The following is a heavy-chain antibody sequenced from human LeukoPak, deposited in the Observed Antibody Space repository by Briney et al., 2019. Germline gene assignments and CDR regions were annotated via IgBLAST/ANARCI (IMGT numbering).Heavy chain of an antibody. CDR1: GGSFSGYY. CDR3: ARSPSIAPRPDY. V-gene: IGHV4-34*01. CDR2: INHSGST. Sequence: PSETLSLTCAVYGGSFSGYYWSWIRQPPGKGLEWIGEINHSGSTNYNPSLKSRVTISVDTSKNQFSLKLSSVTAADTAVYYCARSPSIAPRPDYWGQGTLVTVSS. D-gene: IGHD6-6*01. J-gene: IGHJ4*02.